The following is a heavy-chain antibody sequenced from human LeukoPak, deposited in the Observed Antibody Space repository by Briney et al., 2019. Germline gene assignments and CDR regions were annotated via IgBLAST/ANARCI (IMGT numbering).Heavy chain of an antibody. D-gene: IGHD2-2*02. CDR3: ARDCSSTSCYINLDY. V-gene: IGHV1-18*01. CDR2: ISAYNGNT. J-gene: IGHJ4*02. Sequence: ASVKVSSKASVYTFTSYGISWVRQAPGQGLEWMGWISAYNGNTNYAQKLQGRVTMTTDTSTSTAYMELRSLRSDDTAVYYCARDCSSTSCYINLDYWGQGTLVTVSS. CDR1: VYTFTSYG.